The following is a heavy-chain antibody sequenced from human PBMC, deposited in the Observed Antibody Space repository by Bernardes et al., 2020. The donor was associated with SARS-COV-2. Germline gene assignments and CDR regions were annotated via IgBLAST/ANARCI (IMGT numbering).Heavy chain of an antibody. CDR1: GYTFTGYY. CDR2: INPNSGGT. Sequence: SVKVSCKASGYTFTGYYMHWLRQAPGQGLEWMGWINPNSGGTNYAQKFQGRVTMTRDTSISTAYMELSRLRSDDTAVYYCAIPPTNYDRYGMDVWGQGTTVTVSS. V-gene: IGHV1-2*02. J-gene: IGHJ6*02. CDR3: AIPPTNYDRYGMDV. D-gene: IGHD3-22*01.